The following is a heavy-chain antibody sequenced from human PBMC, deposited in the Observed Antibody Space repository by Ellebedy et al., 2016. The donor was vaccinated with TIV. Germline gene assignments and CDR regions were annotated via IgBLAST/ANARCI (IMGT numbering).Heavy chain of an antibody. J-gene: IGHJ5*02. Sequence: MPSETLSLTCAVYNGSFTHYFWSWIRQPPGKGLEWIGEVNPSGTTNDNPSLKSRVTISVDTPKQQFYLRLTSVTAADTAVYYCARARGQYLYGSGSYFTTWGQGEMVTVSS. D-gene: IGHD3-10*01. V-gene: IGHV4-34*01. CDR3: ARARGQYLYGSGSYFTT. CDR1: NGSFTHYF. CDR2: VNPSGTT.